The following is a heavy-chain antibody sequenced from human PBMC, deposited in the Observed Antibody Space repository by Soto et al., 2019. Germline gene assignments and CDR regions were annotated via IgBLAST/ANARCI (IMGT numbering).Heavy chain of an antibody. CDR2: IYYSGST. CDR3: ARDRSSSYYYYYGMDV. J-gene: IGHJ6*02. CDR1: GGSISSYY. Sequence: SETLSLTCTVSGGSISSYYWSWTRQPPGKGLEWIGYIYYSGSTNYNPSLKSRVTISVDTSKNQFSLKLSSVTAADTAVYYCARDRSSSYYYYYGMDVWGQGTTVTVSS. D-gene: IGHD6-13*01. V-gene: IGHV4-59*01.